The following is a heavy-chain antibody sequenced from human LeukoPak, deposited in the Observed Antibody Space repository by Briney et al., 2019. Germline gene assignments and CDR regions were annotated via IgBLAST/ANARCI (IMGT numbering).Heavy chain of an antibody. Sequence: PGGSLRLSCAASGFTFSSYAMSWVRQAPGRGLEWVSAISGSGGSTYYADSVKGRFTISRDNSKNTLYLQMNSLRAEDTAVYYCARDSGDYDSSGYLYYFDYWGQGTLVTVSS. CDR1: GFTFSSYA. CDR2: ISGSGGST. V-gene: IGHV3-23*01. CDR3: ARDSGDYDSSGYLYYFDY. J-gene: IGHJ4*02. D-gene: IGHD3-22*01.